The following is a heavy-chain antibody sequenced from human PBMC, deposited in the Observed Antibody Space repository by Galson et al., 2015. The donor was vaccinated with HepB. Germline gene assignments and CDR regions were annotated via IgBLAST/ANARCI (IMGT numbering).Heavy chain of an antibody. Sequence: SLRLSCAASGFTFSSYSMNWVRQAPGKGLEWVSSISSSSSYIYYADSVKGRFTISRDNAKNSLYLQMNSLRAEDTAVYYCASNGVLLWFGERSMDVWGQGTTVTVSS. D-gene: IGHD3-10*01. CDR1: GFTFSSYS. J-gene: IGHJ6*02. CDR3: ASNGVLLWFGERSMDV. V-gene: IGHV3-21*01. CDR2: ISSSSSYI.